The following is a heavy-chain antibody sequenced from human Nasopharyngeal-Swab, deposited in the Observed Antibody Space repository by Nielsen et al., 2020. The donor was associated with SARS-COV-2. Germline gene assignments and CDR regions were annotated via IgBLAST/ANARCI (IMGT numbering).Heavy chain of an antibody. CDR2: IYHSGST. V-gene: IGHV4-38-2*01. Sequence: GSLRLSCAVSGYSISSGYYWGWIRQPPGKGLEWIGSIYHSGSTYYNPSLKSRVTISVDTSKNQFSLKLSSVTAAVTAVYSCARQVVVDTHNFDYWGQGPLVTVSS. D-gene: IGHD2-21*01. CDR1: GYSISSGYY. CDR3: ARQVVVDTHNFDY. J-gene: IGHJ4*02.